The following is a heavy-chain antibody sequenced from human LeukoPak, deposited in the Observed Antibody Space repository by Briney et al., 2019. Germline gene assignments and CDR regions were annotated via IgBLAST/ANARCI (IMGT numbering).Heavy chain of an antibody. V-gene: IGHV3-53*01. CDR1: GFTVSSNY. D-gene: IGHD3-10*01. CDR2: IYSSGST. Sequence: PGGSLGLSCAASGFTVSSNYMTWVRQAPGKGLEWVSIIYSSGSTYYADSLKGRFTISRDNSKNTVYLQMSSLRAEDTAVYYCANLPRGDYWGQGTLVTVSS. CDR3: ANLPRGDY. J-gene: IGHJ4*02.